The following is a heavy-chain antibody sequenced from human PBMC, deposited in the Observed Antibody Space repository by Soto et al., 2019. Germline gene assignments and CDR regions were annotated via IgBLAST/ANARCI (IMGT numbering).Heavy chain of an antibody. CDR1: GGTFSSYT. V-gene: IGHV1-69*02. D-gene: IGHD6-6*01. CDR2: IIPILGIA. CDR3: AIQQLDDVEWFDP. J-gene: IGHJ5*02. Sequence: SVKVSCKASGGTFSSYTISWVRQAPGQGLEWMGRIIPILGIANYAQKFQGRVTITADKSTSTAYMELSSLRSEDTAVYYCAIQQLDDVEWFDPWGQGNLVTVSS.